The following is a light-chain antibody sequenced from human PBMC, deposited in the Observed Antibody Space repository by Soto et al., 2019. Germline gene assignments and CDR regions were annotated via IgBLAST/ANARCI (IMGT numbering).Light chain of an antibody. V-gene: IGKV1-9*01. J-gene: IGKJ3*01. CDR1: QGISNY. CDR3: QQLNNFPPFT. Sequence: IQLTQSPSSLSASIGDRVTITCRASQGISNYLAWYQQKPGKAPKLLIYGAVTLQSGVPSRFSGSGSGTDFNLTISILQPEDLATYYCQQLNNFPPFTFGPGTKVDLK. CDR2: GAV.